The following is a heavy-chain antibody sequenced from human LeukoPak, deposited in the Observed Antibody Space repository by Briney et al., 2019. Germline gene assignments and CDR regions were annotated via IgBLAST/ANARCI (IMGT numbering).Heavy chain of an antibody. D-gene: IGHD6-13*01. V-gene: IGHV3-74*01. J-gene: IGHJ3*02. CDR3: TRQQLDAFDI. CDR2: INSDGSST. Sequence: GGSLTLSCAASGFTFSTYWMHWVRQAPGTGLVWVSRINSDGSSTTYADSVKGRFTISRDNAKNTLSLQMNSLRAEDTAVYYCTRQQLDAFDIWGPGTMVTVSS. CDR1: GFTFSTYW.